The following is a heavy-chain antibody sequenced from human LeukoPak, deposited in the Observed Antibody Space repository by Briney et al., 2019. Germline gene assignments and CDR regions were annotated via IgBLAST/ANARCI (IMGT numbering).Heavy chain of an antibody. J-gene: IGHJ1*01. V-gene: IGHV1-18*01. CDR1: GYTFTSYG. CDR3: VRDKGGYYDGSFQH. CDR2: ISAYNGNT. Sequence: GASVKVSCKASGYTFTSYGISWVRQAPGQGLEWVGWISAYNGNTNYAQRLQGRVTMTTDTSTSTAYMELRSLRSDDTAVYYCVRDKGGYYDGSFQHWGQGTLVTVSS. D-gene: IGHD3-22*01.